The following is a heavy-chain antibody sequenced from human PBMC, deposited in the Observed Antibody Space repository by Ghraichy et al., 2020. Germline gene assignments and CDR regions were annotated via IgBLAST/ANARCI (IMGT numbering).Heavy chain of an antibody. J-gene: IGHJ4*02. V-gene: IGHV1-2*02. CDR3: ARDHLPNPLDY. D-gene: IGHD1-14*01. Sequence: ASVKVSCKASGYTFTGYYMHWVRQAPGQGPEWMGRINPKSGGTNYAQKFQGRVTMTRDTSINTAYMELSRLRSDDTAVYYCARDHLPNPLDYWGQGTLVTVSS. CDR2: INPKSGGT. CDR1: GYTFTGYY.